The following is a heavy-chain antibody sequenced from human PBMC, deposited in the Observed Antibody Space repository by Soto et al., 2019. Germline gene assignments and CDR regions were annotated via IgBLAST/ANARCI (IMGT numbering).Heavy chain of an antibody. V-gene: IGHV1-69*08. D-gene: IGHD4-17*01. J-gene: IGHJ4*02. CDR3: AGDSGRSDYAFDF. CDR1: GGPVSSYT. CDR2: IIPILGRA. Sequence: QVQLVQSGAEVKKPGSSVTVSCKASGGPVSSYTLSWVRQAPGQGLEWMGRIIPILGRASYAGKFQGRVTITANKSPSPAYMDLSSLKSEDTALYFCAGDSGRSDYAFDFWGQGTLVTVSS.